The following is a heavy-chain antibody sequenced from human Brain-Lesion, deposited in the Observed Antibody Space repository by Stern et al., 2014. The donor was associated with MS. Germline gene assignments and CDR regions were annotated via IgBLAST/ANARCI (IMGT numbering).Heavy chain of an antibody. CDR1: GYIFTGYY. D-gene: IGHD3-3*01. CDR2: INPTTGGP. V-gene: IGHV1-2*02. J-gene: IGHJ6*02. Sequence: VQLVESGAEVKKPGASVKVSCKTSGYIFTGYYIHWVRQPPGQGLEWTAWINPTTGGPTYAQKFQGRVTMSRDTSISTAYVELSSLTSDDTAVYYCARDQRGITIFGVVTDYYYLGMDVWGQGTTVTVSS. CDR3: ARDQRGITIFGVVTDYYYLGMDV.